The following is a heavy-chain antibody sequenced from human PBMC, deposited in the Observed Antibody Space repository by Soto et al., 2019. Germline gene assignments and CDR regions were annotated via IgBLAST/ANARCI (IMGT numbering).Heavy chain of an antibody. CDR3: ARVLGYCSSTSCYEGDYYYYYMDV. D-gene: IGHD2-2*01. CDR2: IYYSGST. V-gene: IGHV4-31*03. Sequence: PSETLSLTCTVSGGSISSGGYYWSWIRQHPGKGLEWIGYIYYSGSTYYNPSLKSRVTISVDTSKNQFSLKLSSVTAADTAVYYCARVLGYCSSTSCYEGDYYYYYMDVWGKGTTVTVSS. J-gene: IGHJ6*03. CDR1: GGSISSGGYY.